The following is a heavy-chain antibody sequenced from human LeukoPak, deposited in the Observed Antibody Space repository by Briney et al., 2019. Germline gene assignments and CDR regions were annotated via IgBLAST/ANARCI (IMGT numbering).Heavy chain of an antibody. V-gene: IGHV3-7*01. Sequence: GGSLRLSCAASGFTFSSYWMSWVRQAPGKGLEWVANIKQDGSEKYYVDSVKGQFTISRDNAKNSLYLQMNILRAEDTAVFYCLSGPGHCGQGALVTVSS. J-gene: IGHJ4*02. CDR2: IKQDGSEK. CDR1: GFTFSSYW. CDR3: LSGPGH.